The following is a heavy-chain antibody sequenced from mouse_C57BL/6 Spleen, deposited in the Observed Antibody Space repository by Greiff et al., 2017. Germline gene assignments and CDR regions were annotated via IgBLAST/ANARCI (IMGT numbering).Heavy chain of an antibody. J-gene: IGHJ2*01. CDR2: INYDGSST. CDR3: ARGADGYEYFDY. D-gene: IGHD2-2*01. Sequence: EVHLVESEGGLVQPGSSMKLSCTASGFTFSDYYMAWVRQVPEKGLEWVANINYDGSSTYYLDSLKSRFIISRDNAKNILYLQMSSLKSEDTATYYCARGADGYEYFDYWGQGTTLTVSS. CDR1: GFTFSDYY. V-gene: IGHV5-16*01.